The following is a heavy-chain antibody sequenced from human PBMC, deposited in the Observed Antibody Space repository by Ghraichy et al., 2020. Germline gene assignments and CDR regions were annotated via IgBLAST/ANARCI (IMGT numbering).Heavy chain of an antibody. CDR3: ARDRDTTAQTCFDH. CDR2: FSGVTTYI. Sequence: GGSLRLSCAASGFTFSAYNMNWVRQAPGKGLEWVSSFSGVTTYIHYADSVRGRFTISRDNAKNSLYLQMNSLRAEDTAIYYCARDRDTTAQTCFDHWGQGTLVTVSS. D-gene: IGHD5-18*01. J-gene: IGHJ4*02. CDR1: GFTFSAYN. V-gene: IGHV3-21*01.